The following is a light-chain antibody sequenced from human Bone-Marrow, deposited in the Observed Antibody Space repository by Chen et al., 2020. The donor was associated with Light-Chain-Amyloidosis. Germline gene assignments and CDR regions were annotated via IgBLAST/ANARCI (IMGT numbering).Light chain of an antibody. V-gene: IGLV2-14*01. J-gene: IGLJ2*01. CDR1: SSDVGGYNY. CDR3: GAYTSSSTLGV. Sequence: QSALTQPASVSGSPGQSITISCTVTSSDVGGYNYVSWYQQHPGKAPKLMLYEVRNRPSGVYNPFAGSKSGNTASLTNSGLQAEDEADYYCGAYTSSSTLGVFGGGTKLTAL. CDR2: EVR.